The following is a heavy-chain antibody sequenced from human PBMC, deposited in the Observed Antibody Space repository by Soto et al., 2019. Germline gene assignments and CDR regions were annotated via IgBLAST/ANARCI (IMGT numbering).Heavy chain of an antibody. CDR1: GYTFSNYG. J-gene: IGHJ6*02. Sequence: QVQLVQSGAEVKKPGASVKVSCKASGYTFSNYGISWVRQGPGQGLEWMGWISGYNGNTHYEEKVQDRIKMTTDTSSSPTYLELRRRRSDDTAVYFCGRDPGFGFGYSYAFAMDVWGHGTTVTVSS. V-gene: IGHV1-18*01. CDR3: GRDPGFGFGYSYAFAMDV. D-gene: IGHD5-18*01. CDR2: ISGYNGNT.